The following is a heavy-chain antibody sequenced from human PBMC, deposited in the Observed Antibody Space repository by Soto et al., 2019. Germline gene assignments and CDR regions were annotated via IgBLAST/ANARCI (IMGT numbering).Heavy chain of an antibody. CDR2: IYHSGST. CDR1: GGSISSGGYS. D-gene: IGHD6-19*01. CDR3: ARTRAVWFDP. Sequence: SETLSLTCAVSGGSISSGGYSCTWIRQPPGKGLEWIGYIYHSGSTYYNPSLKSRVTISVDRSKNQFSLKLSSVTAADTAVYYCARTRAVWFDPWGQGTLVTVSS. J-gene: IGHJ5*02. V-gene: IGHV4-30-2*01.